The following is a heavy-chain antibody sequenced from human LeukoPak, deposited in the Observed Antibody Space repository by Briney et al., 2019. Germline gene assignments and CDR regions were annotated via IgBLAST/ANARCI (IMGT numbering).Heavy chain of an antibody. CDR2: MNANSGNT. CDR1: GYTFTSYD. D-gene: IGHD7-27*01. Sequence: ASVKVSCKASGYTFTSYDINWVRQATGQGLEWMGWMNANSGNTGYAQKFQGRVTMTRNTSISTAYMELSSLRSEDTAVYYCARGLGTIRSLRYYFDYWGQGTLVTVSS. CDR3: ARGLGTIRSLRYYFDY. V-gene: IGHV1-8*01. J-gene: IGHJ4*02.